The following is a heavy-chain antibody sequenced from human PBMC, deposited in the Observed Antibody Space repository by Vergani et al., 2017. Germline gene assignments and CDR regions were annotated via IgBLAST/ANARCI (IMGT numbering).Heavy chain of an antibody. Sequence: QVLLQQWGAGLLTPSETLSLTCAVYGGSFSGYSWSWIRQPPGKGLEWIGEINHSGSTNYNPSLKSRVTISVDTSKNPFPLQLSSVTAADTAVYYCARDPLYSTTWPFLLLDMDVWGQGTTVTVSS. J-gene: IGHJ6*02. CDR2: INHSGST. CDR3: ARDPLYSTTWPFLLLDMDV. D-gene: IGHD6-13*01. V-gene: IGHV4-34*01. CDR1: GGSFSGYS.